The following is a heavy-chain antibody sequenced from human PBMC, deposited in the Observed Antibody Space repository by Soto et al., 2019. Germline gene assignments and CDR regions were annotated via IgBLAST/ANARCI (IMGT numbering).Heavy chain of an antibody. Sequence: PGGSLRLSCAASGFTFSSYGMHWVRQAPGKGLEWVAVISYDGSNKYYADSVKGRFTISRDNSKNTLYLQMNGLRAEDTAVYYCAKGKGVVAGGYAIWYRDQATLVTVSS. CDR2: ISYDGSNK. CDR1: GFTFSSYG. D-gene: IGHD6-19*01. CDR3: AKGKGVVAGGYAIWY. J-gene: IGHJ4*02. V-gene: IGHV3-30*18.